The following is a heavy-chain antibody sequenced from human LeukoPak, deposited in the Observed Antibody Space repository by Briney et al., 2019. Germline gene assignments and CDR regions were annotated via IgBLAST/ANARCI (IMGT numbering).Heavy chain of an antibody. Sequence: PSETLSLTCTVSGGSISTYYWSWIRQPPGQGLECIGYIYYSGRTNYNPSLKSRVTISVDTSKNQFSLKLSSVTAADTAVYYCARGRAGAHAFDIWGQGTMFNVSS. CDR1: GGSISTYY. CDR2: IYYSGRT. J-gene: IGHJ3*02. CDR3: ARGRAGAHAFDI. D-gene: IGHD1-26*01. V-gene: IGHV4-59*01.